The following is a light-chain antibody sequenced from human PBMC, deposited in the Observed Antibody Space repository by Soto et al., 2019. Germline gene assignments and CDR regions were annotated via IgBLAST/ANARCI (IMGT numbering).Light chain of an antibody. CDR1: QTVYSSY. CDR3: QQYGSSPPTLT. Sequence: EIVLTQSPGTLSLSPGERATLSCRASQTVYSSYLAWDQQKPGQAPRLLIYGAASRATGIPDRFSGSASGTDLTLTISRLEPEDWAGYYCQQYGSSPPTLTFGGGPKVEIK. CDR2: GAA. V-gene: IGKV3-20*01. J-gene: IGKJ4*01.